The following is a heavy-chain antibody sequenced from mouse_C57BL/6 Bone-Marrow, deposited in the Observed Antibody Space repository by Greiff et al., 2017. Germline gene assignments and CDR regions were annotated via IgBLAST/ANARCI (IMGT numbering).Heavy chain of an antibody. J-gene: IGHJ1*03. D-gene: IGHD1-1*01. V-gene: IGHV1-59*01. CDR3: ARSVMDYGSSEWYLDV. CDR2: IDPSDSYT. Sequence: VQLQQPGAELVRPGTSVKLSCKASGYTFTSYWMHWVKQRPGQGLEWIGVIDPSDSYTNYNQKFKGKATLTVDTSSSTAYMQLSSLTSEDSAVYYCARSVMDYGSSEWYLDVWGTGTTVTVSS. CDR1: GYTFTSYW.